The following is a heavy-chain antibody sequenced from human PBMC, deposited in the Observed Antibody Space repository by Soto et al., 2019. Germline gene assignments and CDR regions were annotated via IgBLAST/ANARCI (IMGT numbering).Heavy chain of an antibody. CDR1: GFTFISYG. V-gene: IGHV3-30*18. Sequence: WGSLRLSCAASGFTFISYGMHFFRHSPFKWLEWVAVISYDGSNKYYADSVKGRFTISRDNSKNTLYLQMNSLRAEDTAVYYCAKDGWSDYYYYGMDVWGQGTTVTVSS. CDR2: ISYDGSNK. J-gene: IGHJ6*02. D-gene: IGHD2-15*01. CDR3: AKDGWSDYYYYGMDV.